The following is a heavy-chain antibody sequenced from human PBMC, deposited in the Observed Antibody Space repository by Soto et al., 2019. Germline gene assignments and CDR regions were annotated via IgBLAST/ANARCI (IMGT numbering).Heavy chain of an antibody. J-gene: IGHJ6*02. V-gene: IGHV4-4*07. CDR3: ARDQIRGWYPAPYYYYGMDV. CDR2: IYTSGST. D-gene: IGHD6-19*01. Sequence: PWGTLSLTCTVSGGSISSYYWSWIRQPAGKGLKWIGHIYTSGSTNYNPSLKSRVTMSVDTSKNQFSLKLSSVTAADTAVYYCARDQIRGWYPAPYYYYGMDVWGQGTTVTVSS. CDR1: GGSISSYY.